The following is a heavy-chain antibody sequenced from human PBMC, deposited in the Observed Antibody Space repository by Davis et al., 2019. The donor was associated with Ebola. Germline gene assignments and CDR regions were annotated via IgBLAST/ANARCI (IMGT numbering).Heavy chain of an antibody. D-gene: IGHD6-13*01. J-gene: IGHJ6*02. CDR1: GFTFSSYS. CDR3: ARDSETLGSWYYYYGMDV. V-gene: IGHV3-53*05. CDR2: FYIGGPT. Sequence: GGSLRLSCAASGFTFSSYSMNWVRQAPGKGLEWVSVFYIGGPTYYADSVRGRFTISRDNAKNSLYLQMNSLRSEDTAVYYCARDSETLGSWYYYYGMDVWGQGTTVTVSS.